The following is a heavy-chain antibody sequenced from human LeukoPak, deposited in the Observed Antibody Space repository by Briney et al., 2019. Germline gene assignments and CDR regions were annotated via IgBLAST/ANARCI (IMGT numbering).Heavy chain of an antibody. J-gene: IGHJ3*02. CDR1: GGSFSGYY. Sequence: SETLSLTCAVYGGSFSGYYWSWIRQPPGKGLEWIGEINHSGSTNHNPSLKSRVTISVDTSKNQFSLKLSSVTAADTAVYYCARAHDLNTYCSGGSCYSGAFDIWGQGTMVTVSS. V-gene: IGHV4-34*01. CDR2: INHSGST. D-gene: IGHD2-15*01. CDR3: ARAHDLNTYCSGGSCYSGAFDI.